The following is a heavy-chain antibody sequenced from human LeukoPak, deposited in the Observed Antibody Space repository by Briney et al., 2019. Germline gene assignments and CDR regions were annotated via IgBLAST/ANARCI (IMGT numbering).Heavy chain of an antibody. CDR2: IRSKIYGGTP. J-gene: IGHJ4*02. Sequence: PGGSLGLSCTASGFTFGDYAMTWVRQAPGKGLEWVGFIRSKIYGGTPEYAASVKGRFTISRDDSQGIAYLQMNSLITEDTAVYYCSRDQTPYYWGQGTLVTVSS. CDR1: GFTFGDYA. V-gene: IGHV3-49*04. CDR3: SRDQTPYY.